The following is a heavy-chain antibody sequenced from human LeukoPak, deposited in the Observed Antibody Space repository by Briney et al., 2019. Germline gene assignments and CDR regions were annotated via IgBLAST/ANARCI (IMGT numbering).Heavy chain of an antibody. J-gene: IGHJ5*02. V-gene: IGHV1-2*02. CDR1: RYTFTGYY. Sequence: ASVKVSCKASRYTFTGYYMHWVRQAPGQGLEWMGWINPNSGGTNYAQKFQGRVTMTRDTSISTAYMELSRLRSDDTAVYYCARAFIGYCSSTSCYTAKAWFDPWGQGTLVTVSS. CDR2: INPNSGGT. CDR3: ARAFIGYCSSTSCYTAKAWFDP. D-gene: IGHD2-2*02.